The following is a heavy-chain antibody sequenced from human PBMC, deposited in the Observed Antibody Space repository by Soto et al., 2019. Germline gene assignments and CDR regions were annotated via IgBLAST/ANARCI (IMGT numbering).Heavy chain of an antibody. D-gene: IGHD6-19*01. Sequence: QVQLVQSGAEVKKPGASVKVSCKASGYTFTSYGISWVRQAPGQGLEWMGWISAYNGNTNYAQKLQGRVTMTTDTATRTAYMELRSLRSDDTAVYYCAAGVGGSVAGKKRGFDYWGQGTLVTVSS. CDR3: AAGVGGSVAGKKRGFDY. CDR1: GYTFTSYG. CDR2: ISAYNGNT. J-gene: IGHJ4*02. V-gene: IGHV1-18*01.